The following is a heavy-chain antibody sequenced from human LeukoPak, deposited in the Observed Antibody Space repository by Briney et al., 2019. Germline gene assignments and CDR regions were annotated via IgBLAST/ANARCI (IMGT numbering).Heavy chain of an antibody. D-gene: IGHD3-22*01. CDR2: ISWESESI. CDR1: GFTFDDYG. V-gene: IGHV3-9*01. Sequence: GRSLRLSCAASGFTFDDYGMHWVRQAPRKGLEWVAGISWESESIDYADSVRGRFTISRDNAKNSLYLLMHSLRAEDTAFYYCARGDSTGFYYAVFEDWGQGTLVTVSS. J-gene: IGHJ4*02. CDR3: ARGDSTGFYYAVFED.